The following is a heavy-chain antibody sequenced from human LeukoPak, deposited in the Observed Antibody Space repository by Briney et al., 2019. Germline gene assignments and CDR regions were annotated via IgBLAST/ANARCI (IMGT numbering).Heavy chain of an antibody. D-gene: IGHD6-19*01. J-gene: IGHJ6*02. CDR3: ASGRLFGGSGWHTASPYYYYGMDV. V-gene: IGHV4-34*01. CDR2: INHSGSI. Sequence: SETLSLTCAVYGGSFSGYYWGWIRQPPGKGLEWIGEINHSGSINYNPSLKSRVTISVDTSKNQFSLKLSSVTAADTAVYYCASGRLFGGSGWHTASPYYYYGMDVWGQGTTVTVSS. CDR1: GGSFSGYY.